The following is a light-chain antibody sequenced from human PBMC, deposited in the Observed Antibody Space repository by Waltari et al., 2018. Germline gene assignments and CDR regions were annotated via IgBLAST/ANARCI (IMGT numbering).Light chain of an antibody. CDR2: AAS. CDR1: QSIRSY. CDR3: QQSYSTPL. V-gene: IGKV1-39*01. Sequence: DIQLTQSPSSLSASVGDRVTIPCRASQSIRSYLNWYQQKPGKAPKLLIYAASSMQSGVPSRFSGSGSGTDFTLTISSLQPEEFATYYCQQSYSTPLFGPGTKVDIK. J-gene: IGKJ3*01.